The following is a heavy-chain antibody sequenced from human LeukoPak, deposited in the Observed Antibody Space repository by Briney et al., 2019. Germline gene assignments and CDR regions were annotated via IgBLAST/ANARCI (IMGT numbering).Heavy chain of an antibody. CDR2: ISSSGSTI. Sequence: GGSLRLSCAASGFTLNTYAMNWVRQAPGKGLEWVSYISSSGSTIYYADSVKGRFTISRDNAKNSLYLQMNSLRAEDTAVYYCASPMTPSTGRFDYWGQGTLVTVSS. D-gene: IGHD3-22*01. J-gene: IGHJ4*02. CDR1: GFTLNTYA. CDR3: ASPMTPSTGRFDY. V-gene: IGHV3-48*03.